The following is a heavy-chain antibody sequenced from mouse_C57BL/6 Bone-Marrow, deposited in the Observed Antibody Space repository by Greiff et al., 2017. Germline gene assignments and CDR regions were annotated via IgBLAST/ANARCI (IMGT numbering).Heavy chain of an antibody. V-gene: IGHV7-3*01. D-gene: IGHD2-12*01. Sequence: EVQLVESGGGLVQPGGSLSLSCAASGFTFTDYYMSWVRQPPGKALEWLGFIRNKANGYTTEYSAPVKGRFTISRDNYQSILYLQMNALRAEDIATFYCAIYYYSGFFDYWGQGTTLTVSS. CDR1: GFTFTDYY. CDR3: AIYYYSGFFDY. CDR2: IRNKANGYTT. J-gene: IGHJ2*01.